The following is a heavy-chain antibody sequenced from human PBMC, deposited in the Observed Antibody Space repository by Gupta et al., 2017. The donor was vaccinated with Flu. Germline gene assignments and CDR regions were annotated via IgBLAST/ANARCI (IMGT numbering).Heavy chain of an antibody. CDR2: INHSGST. CDR1: GGSFRGYY. J-gene: IGHJ6*02. CDR3: ARGVGLRFREYYGMDV. D-gene: IGHD3-3*01. V-gene: IGHV4-34*01. Sequence: QVQLHQWGAGLLKPSETLSLTCAVYGGSFRGYYWSWLRQPPGKGLEWIGEINHSGSTNYNPSLKSRVTISVDTSKNQFSLKLSSVTAADTAVYYCARGVGLRFREYYGMDVWGQGTTVTVSS.